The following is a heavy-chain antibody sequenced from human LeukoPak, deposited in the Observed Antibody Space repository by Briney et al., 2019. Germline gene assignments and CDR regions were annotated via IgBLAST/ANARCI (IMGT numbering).Heavy chain of an antibody. CDR1: GFTFSSYA. CDR2: ISYDGSNK. J-gene: IGHJ6*02. Sequence: GGSLRLSCAASGFTFSSYAMHWVRQAPGKGLEWVAVISYDGSNKYYAGSVKGRFTISRDNSKNTLYLQMNSLRAEDTAVYYCARELRITIFGVVHYYYYGMDVWGQGTTVTVSS. D-gene: IGHD3-3*01. CDR3: ARELRITIFGVVHYYYYGMDV. V-gene: IGHV3-30-3*01.